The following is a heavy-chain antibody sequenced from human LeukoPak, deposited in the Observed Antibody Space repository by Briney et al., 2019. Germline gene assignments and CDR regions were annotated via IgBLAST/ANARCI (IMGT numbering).Heavy chain of an antibody. Sequence: ASVKVSFKASGGTLSSYAISWVRQAPGQGLEWMGGIIPIFGTANYAQKFQGRITITADESTSTAYMELSSLRSEDTAVYYCASPSAQDDPNDYGVNFDYWGQGTLVTVSS. D-gene: IGHD4-17*01. CDR2: IIPIFGTA. CDR3: ASPSAQDDPNDYGVNFDY. CDR1: GGTLSSYA. J-gene: IGHJ4*02. V-gene: IGHV1-69*13.